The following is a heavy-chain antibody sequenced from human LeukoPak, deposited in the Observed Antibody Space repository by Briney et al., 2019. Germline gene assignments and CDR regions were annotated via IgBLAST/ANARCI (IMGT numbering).Heavy chain of an antibody. CDR2: TSAYNGNT. CDR3: ARDLDYSGSGSPMSPNHAFDI. D-gene: IGHD3-10*01. J-gene: IGHJ3*02. Sequence: ASVKVSCKASGYTFANYGISWVRQAPGQGLEWMGWTSAYNGNTNYAQRLQGRVIMTTDTSTSTAYMELRSLRSDDTAVYYCARDLDYSGSGSPMSPNHAFDIWGQGTMVTVSS. CDR1: GYTFANYG. V-gene: IGHV1-18*01.